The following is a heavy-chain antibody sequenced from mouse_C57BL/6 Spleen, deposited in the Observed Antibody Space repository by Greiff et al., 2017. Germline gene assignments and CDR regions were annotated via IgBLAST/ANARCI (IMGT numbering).Heavy chain of an antibody. J-gene: IGHJ4*01. CDR1: GYTFTNYW. CDR2: IYPGGGYT. D-gene: IGHD1-1*01. CDR3: AWSAEATPYAMDY. Sequence: VQLQQSGAELARPGTSVKMSCKASGYTFTNYWIGWAKQRPGHGLEWIGDIYPGGGYTNYNEKFKGKAKLTADKSSSTAYMQLSSLTSEDSAMSYYAWSAEATPYAMDYWGQGTSVTVSS. V-gene: IGHV1-63*01.